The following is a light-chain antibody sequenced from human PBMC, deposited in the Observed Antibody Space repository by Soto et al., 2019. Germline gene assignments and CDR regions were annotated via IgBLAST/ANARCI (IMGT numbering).Light chain of an antibody. J-gene: IGLJ2*01. V-gene: IGLV2-23*01. CDR2: EGS. CDR3: CSYAGSSRV. Sequence: QSALTQPASVSGSPGQSITISCTGTSSDVGSYNLVSWYQQHPGKAPKLMIYEGSKRPSGVSNRFSGSKSGNTASLTISGLQAEDEADYYCCSYAGSSRVFGGGTKLT. CDR1: SSDVGSYNL.